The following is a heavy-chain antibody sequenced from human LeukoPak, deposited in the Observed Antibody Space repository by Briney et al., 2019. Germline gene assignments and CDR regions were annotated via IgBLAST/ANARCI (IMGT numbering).Heavy chain of an antibody. CDR1: GGSFSGYY. J-gene: IGHJ4*02. CDR3: ARGQTIVGATGDF. V-gene: IGHV4-34*01. CDR2: INHSGST. Sequence: SETLSLTRAVYGGSFSGYYWSWIRQPPGKGLEWIGEINHSGSTNYNPSLKSRVTISVDTSKNQFSLKLSSVTAADTAVYYCARGQTIVGATGDFWSQGTLVTVSS. D-gene: IGHD1-26*01.